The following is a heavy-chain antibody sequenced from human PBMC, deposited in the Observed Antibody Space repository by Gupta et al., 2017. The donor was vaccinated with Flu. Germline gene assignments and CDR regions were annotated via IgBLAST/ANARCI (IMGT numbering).Heavy chain of an antibody. D-gene: IGHD3-10*01. V-gene: IGHV3-48*03. CDR2: ISSSGSTI. CDR3: ARSYGSGSYFWFDP. J-gene: IGHJ5*02. Sequence: EVQLVESGGGLVQPGGSLRLSCAASGFTSSSYEMNWVRQAPGKGLEWVSYISSSGSTIYYADSVKGRFTISRDNAKNSLYLQMNSLRAEDTAVYYCARSYGSGSYFWFDPWGQGTLVTVSS. CDR1: GFTSSSYE.